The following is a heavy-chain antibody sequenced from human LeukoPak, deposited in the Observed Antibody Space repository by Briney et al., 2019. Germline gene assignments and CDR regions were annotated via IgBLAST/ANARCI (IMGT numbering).Heavy chain of an antibody. CDR3: ARDRGYADY. V-gene: IGHV3-64*01. CDR1: GFTFSSYA. Sequence: GGSLRLSCAASGFTFSSYAKHWVRQAPGKGLEYVSGISSNGGRTYYSNSVKGRFTIARDNSKNTLHLQMGSLGAEDMAVYYCARDRGYADYWGQGTLVTVSS. CDR2: ISSNGGRT. J-gene: IGHJ4*02. D-gene: IGHD5-12*01.